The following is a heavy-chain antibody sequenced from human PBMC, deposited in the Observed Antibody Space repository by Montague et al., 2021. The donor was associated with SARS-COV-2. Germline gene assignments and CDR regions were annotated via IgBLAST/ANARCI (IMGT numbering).Heavy chain of an antibody. J-gene: IGHJ4*02. V-gene: IGHV4-61*02. D-gene: IGHD5-12*01. CDR3: ARAHSGSWAHLDN. CDR2: RSPSGHT. CDR1: GGSISSGSYY. Sequence: TLSLTCTVSGGSISSGSYYFIFLFPPAGPGLAWLGRRSPSGHTDYRFSLKSRVTISVDTSKNPFSLKLPSVTAADTAVYYCARAHSGSWAHLDNWGQGSLVTVSS.